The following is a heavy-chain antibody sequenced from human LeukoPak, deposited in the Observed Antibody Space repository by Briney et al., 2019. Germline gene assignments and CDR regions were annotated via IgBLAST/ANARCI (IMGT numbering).Heavy chain of an antibody. V-gene: IGHV5-51*01. CDR3: ARQEQPAVYYYYGMDV. D-gene: IGHD1/OR15-1a*01. CDR2: IYPGDSDT. Sequence: GESLKISCKGSGYSFTSYWIGWVRQMPGKGLEWMGIIYPGDSDTRYSPSFQGQVTISADKSISTAFLQWSSLKASDTAMYYCARQEQPAVYYYYGMDVGGQGTTVTVSS. CDR1: GYSFTSYW. J-gene: IGHJ6*02.